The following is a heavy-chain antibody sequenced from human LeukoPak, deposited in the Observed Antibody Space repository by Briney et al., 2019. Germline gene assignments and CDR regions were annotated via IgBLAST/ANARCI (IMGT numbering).Heavy chain of an antibody. J-gene: IGHJ4*02. V-gene: IGHV4-61*02. CDR1: GGSISSGSYD. D-gene: IGHD1-26*01. Sequence: PSETLSLTCTVAGGSISSGSYDWGWIRQPGGKGLEWIGRIYTSGSTNYNPSLKSRVTISVDTSKNQFSLKLSSVTAADTAVYYCARDSGSYYGVDYWGQGTLVTVSS. CDR2: IYTSGST. CDR3: ARDSGSYYGVDY.